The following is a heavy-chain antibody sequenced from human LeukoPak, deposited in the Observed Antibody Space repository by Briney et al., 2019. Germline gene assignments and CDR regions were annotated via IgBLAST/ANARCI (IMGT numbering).Heavy chain of an antibody. V-gene: IGHV3-7*01. CDR2: IKQDGSEK. CDR1: GFTFSSYW. Sequence: GGSLRLSCAASGFTFSSYWMSWVRQAPGKGLEWVANIKQDGSEKYYVDSVKGRFTISRDNAKNSLYLQMNSLRAEDTAVYYCARVSYDSSGYAVVYYYYYYMDVWGKGTTVTVSS. CDR3: ARVSYDSSGYAVVYYYYYYMDV. J-gene: IGHJ6*03. D-gene: IGHD3-22*01.